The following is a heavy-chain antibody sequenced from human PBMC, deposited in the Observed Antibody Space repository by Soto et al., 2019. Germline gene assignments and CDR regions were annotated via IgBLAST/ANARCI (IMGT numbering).Heavy chain of an antibody. D-gene: IGHD2-15*01. J-gene: IGHJ6*02. Sequence: GESLKISGKGSGYSFTSYWIGWVRQMPGKGLECMGIIYPGDSDTRYSPSFQGQVTISADKSISTAYLQWSSLKASDTAMYYYGRPRSPGRNYFGMDVWGQGTTVTVS. CDR2: IYPGDSDT. V-gene: IGHV5-51*01. CDR1: GYSFTSYW. CDR3: GRPRSPGRNYFGMDV.